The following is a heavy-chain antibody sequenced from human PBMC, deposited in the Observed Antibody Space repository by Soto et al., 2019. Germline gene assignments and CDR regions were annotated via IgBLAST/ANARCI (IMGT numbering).Heavy chain of an antibody. D-gene: IGHD2-2*01. J-gene: IGHJ6*02. CDR2: IYYSGST. V-gene: IGHV4-30-4*02. CDR3: ARTREWDYGMDV. CDR1: GGSIRSGDYY. Sequence: PSDTLSLTCTVSGGSIRSGDYYWSWIRQPPGKGLESIGYIYYSGSTYYNPSLKSRVTISVDTSRNQFSLKLSSVTAADTAVYYCARTREWDYGMDVWGQGTTVTVSS.